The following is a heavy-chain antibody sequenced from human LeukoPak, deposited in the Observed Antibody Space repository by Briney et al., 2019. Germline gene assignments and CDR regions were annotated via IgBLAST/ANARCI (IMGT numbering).Heavy chain of an antibody. D-gene: IGHD6-6*01. V-gene: IGHV1-69*04. Sequence: SVKASCKASGRTFSSYAISWVRQAPGQGLEWMGRIIPILGIANYAQKFQGRVTITADKSTSTAYMELSSLRSEDTAVYYCARERGIAARETDYWGQGTLVTVSS. CDR1: GRTFSSYA. CDR3: ARERGIAARETDY. J-gene: IGHJ4*02. CDR2: IIPILGIA.